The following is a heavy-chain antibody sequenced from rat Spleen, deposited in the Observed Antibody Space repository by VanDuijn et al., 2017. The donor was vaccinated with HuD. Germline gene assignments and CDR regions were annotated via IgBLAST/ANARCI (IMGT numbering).Heavy chain of an antibody. CDR3: ATDLTD. J-gene: IGHJ2*01. CDR2: ISPSGGST. Sequence: EVQMVESGGGLVKPGRSLKLSCAASGFTFSNYYMAWVRQAPTKGLAWVASISPSGGSTYYPDSVKGRFTISRDNAKSTLYLQMDSLRSEDTATYYCATDLTDWGQGVMVTVSS. V-gene: IGHV5-27*01. CDR1: GFTFSNYY.